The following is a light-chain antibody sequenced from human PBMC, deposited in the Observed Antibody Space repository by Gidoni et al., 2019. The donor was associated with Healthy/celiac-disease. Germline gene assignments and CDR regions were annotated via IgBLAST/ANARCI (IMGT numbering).Light chain of an antibody. CDR1: KLGDKY. CDR2: QDS. V-gene: IGLV3-1*01. J-gene: IGLJ2*01. CDR3: QAWDSSTRVV. Sequence: SYELTQPPSVSVSPGQTASITCSGDKLGDKYACWYQQKPGHSPVLVIYQDSKRPSGIPERFSGSNSGNTATLTISGTQAMDEADYYCQAWDSSTRVVFGGGTKLTVL.